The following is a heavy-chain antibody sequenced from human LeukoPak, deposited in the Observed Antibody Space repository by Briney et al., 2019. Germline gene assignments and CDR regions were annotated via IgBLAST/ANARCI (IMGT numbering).Heavy chain of an antibody. CDR2: IDWDDDK. D-gene: IGHD3-10*01. V-gene: IGHV2-70*11. Sequence: SGPALVKPPQTLTLTCTFSGFSLSTSGMCVSWIRQPPGKALEWLARIDWDDDKYYSTSLKTRLTISKDTSKNQVVLTMTNMDPVDTATYYCARTDGSGRRDAFDIWGQGTMVTVSS. J-gene: IGHJ3*02. CDR3: ARTDGSGRRDAFDI. CDR1: GFSLSTSGMC.